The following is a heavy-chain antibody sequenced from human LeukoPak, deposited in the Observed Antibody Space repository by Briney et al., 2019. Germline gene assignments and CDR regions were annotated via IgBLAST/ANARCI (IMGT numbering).Heavy chain of an antibody. D-gene: IGHD2-2*01. Sequence: PGGSLRLSCAASGFTFSSYGMHWVRQAPGKGLEWVAVIWYDGSNKYYADSVKGRFTISRDNSKNTLYLQMNSLRAEDTAVYYCARDLADCSSTSCPFNYYYYYGMDVWGQGTTVTVSS. J-gene: IGHJ6*02. CDR2: IWYDGSNK. CDR1: GFTFSSYG. V-gene: IGHV3-33*08. CDR3: ARDLADCSSTSCPFNYYYYYGMDV.